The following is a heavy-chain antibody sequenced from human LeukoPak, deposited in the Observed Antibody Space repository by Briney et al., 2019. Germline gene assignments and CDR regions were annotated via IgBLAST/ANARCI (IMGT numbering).Heavy chain of an antibody. CDR1: GGSISSSSYY. D-gene: IGHD3-22*01. V-gene: IGHV4-39*07. CDR2: IYYSGST. Sequence: SETLSLTCTVSGGSISSSSYYWGWIRQPPGKGLEWIGSIYYSGSTYYNPSLKSRVTISVDTSKNQFSLKLSSVTAADTAVYYCARECYYDSSGSNAFDIWGQGTMVTVSS. CDR3: ARECYYDSSGSNAFDI. J-gene: IGHJ3*02.